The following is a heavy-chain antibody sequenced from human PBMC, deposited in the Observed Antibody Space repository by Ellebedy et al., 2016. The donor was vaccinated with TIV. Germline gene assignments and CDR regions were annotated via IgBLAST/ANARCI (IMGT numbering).Heavy chain of an antibody. CDR3: AREPRDPAIYYGMDV. CDR1: GFTFSNYG. V-gene: IGHV3-53*01. J-gene: IGHJ6*02. CDR2: IYSGGST. Sequence: PGGSLRLSCAASGFTFSNYGMHWVRQAPGKGLEWVSVIYSGGSTYYADSVKGRFTISRDNSKNTRYLQMNSLSAQDTAVYYCAREPRDPAIYYGMDVWGQGTTVTVSS. D-gene: IGHD5-18*01.